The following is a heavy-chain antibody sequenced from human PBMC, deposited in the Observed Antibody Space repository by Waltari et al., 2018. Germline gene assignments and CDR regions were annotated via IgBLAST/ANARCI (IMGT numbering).Heavy chain of an antibody. CDR2: IYYSGST. J-gene: IGHJ6*02. CDR1: GGSISSYY. CDR3: ARVPVLLWFGDPRGYGMDV. V-gene: IGHV4-59*01. Sequence: QVQLQESGPGLVKPSETLSLTCTVSGGSISSYYWSWIRQPPGKGLEWIGYIYYSGSTNYNPSLKSRVTRSVDTSKNQFSLKLSSVTAADTAVYYCARVPVLLWFGDPRGYGMDVWGQGTTVTVSS. D-gene: IGHD3-10*01.